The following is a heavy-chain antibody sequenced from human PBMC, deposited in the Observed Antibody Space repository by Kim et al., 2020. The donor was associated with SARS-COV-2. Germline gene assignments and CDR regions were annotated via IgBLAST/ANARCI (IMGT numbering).Heavy chain of an antibody. D-gene: IGHD5-12*01. CDR3: AKSRRYSDYDPRRSYFHAMGV. CDR2: IYSTGDT. J-gene: IGHJ6*02. V-gene: IGHV4-61*08. CDR1: GDSVSTGDDY. Sequence: SETLSLTCNVSGDSVSTGDDYWNWVRQPPGGALEWIGHIYSTGDTKYRPSLRSRVSISVDTTKNQISLKMISVTAADTAVYYCAKSRRYSDYDPRRSYFHAMGVWGQGTTVIVSS.